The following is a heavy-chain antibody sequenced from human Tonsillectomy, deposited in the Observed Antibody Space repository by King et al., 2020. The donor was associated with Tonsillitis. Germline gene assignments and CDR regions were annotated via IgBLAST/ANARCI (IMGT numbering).Heavy chain of an antibody. CDR1: GYTFSGYY. J-gene: IGHJ4*02. V-gene: IGHV1-2*02. CDR3: ARDLGCSGGSCYSEDFDY. CDR2: INPNNGDT. D-gene: IGHD2-15*01. Sequence: LVQSGAEVKKPGASVKVSCKASGYTFSGYYMHWVRQAPGQGLEWMGWINPNNGDTNCAQKFQGRVTMTGDTSISTAYMELSSLRSDDTAVYYCARDLGCSGGSCYSEDFDYWAREPWSPSPQ.